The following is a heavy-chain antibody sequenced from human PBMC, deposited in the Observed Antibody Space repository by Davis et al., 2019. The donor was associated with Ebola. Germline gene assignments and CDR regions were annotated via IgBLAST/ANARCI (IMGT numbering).Heavy chain of an antibody. V-gene: IGHV3-15*01. J-gene: IGHJ4*02. CDR3: TSRTVTTNDY. D-gene: IGHD4-17*01. CDR1: GFTFSRQW. Sequence: PGGSLRLSCAASGFTFSRQWMHWVRQVPGKGLQWVGRIQTKPEGETTGYGAPVRGRFIISRDDSKNTLYLQMNNLKTEDTGVYYCTSRTVTTNDYWGQGTRVTVSS. CDR2: IQTKPEGETT.